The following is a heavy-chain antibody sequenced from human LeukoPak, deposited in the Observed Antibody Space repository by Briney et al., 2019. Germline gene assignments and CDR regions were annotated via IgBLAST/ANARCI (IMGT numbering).Heavy chain of an antibody. D-gene: IGHD3-10*01. Sequence: GGSLRLSCAASGFTFSNYAMSWVRQAPGKGLEWVSVISGSGATTDYADSVKGRFTVSRDNSKSTLYLQMNSLRAEDTAVYYCAKGDYYDFDYWGQGTLVTVSS. CDR1: GFTFSNYA. CDR2: ISGSGATT. J-gene: IGHJ4*02. CDR3: AKGDYYDFDY. V-gene: IGHV3-23*01.